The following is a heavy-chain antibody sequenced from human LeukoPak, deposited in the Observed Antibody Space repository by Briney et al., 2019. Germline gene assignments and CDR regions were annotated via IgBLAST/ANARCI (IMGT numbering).Heavy chain of an antibody. V-gene: IGHV1-2*02. CDR2: RHPSIGGT. CDR3: ARASGSGDYSAFDM. Sequence: ASVKVSRKASGYNFTGYYIQWVRQAPGQALERVGYRHPSIGGTHYAQQFQGRITMNRDTSSSTVYMNLSSLTSDDTAVYFCARASGSGDYSAFDMWGQGTMVTVSS. CDR1: GYNFTGYY. D-gene: IGHD4-17*01. J-gene: IGHJ3*02.